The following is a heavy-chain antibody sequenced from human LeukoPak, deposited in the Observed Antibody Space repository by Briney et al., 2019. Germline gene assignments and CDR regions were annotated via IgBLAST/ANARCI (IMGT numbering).Heavy chain of an antibody. J-gene: IGHJ4*02. CDR1: GGSFSGYY. CDR3: AAERSGVSY. D-gene: IGHD2-8*01. V-gene: IGHV4-34*01. CDR2: INHSGST. Sequence: PSETLSLTCAVYGGSFSGYYWSWIRQPPGKGLEWIGEINHSGSTNYNPSLKSRVTISVDRSKNQFSLKLSSVTAADTAVYYCAAERSGVSYWGQGTLLTVSS.